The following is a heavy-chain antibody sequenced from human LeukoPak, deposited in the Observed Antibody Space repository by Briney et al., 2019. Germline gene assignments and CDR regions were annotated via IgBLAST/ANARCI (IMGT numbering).Heavy chain of an antibody. CDR2: ISASGAGT. J-gene: IGHJ4*02. Sequence: GGSLRLSCAASGFTFSSYAMSWVRQVPGKGLEWVSGISASGAGTYYADSVKGRLTISRDNSKNTLYLQMNSLRVEDTAVYYCAKAQGSYYFDDWGQGTLVTVSS. D-gene: IGHD1-26*01. CDR3: AKAQGSYYFDD. V-gene: IGHV3-23*01. CDR1: GFTFSSYA.